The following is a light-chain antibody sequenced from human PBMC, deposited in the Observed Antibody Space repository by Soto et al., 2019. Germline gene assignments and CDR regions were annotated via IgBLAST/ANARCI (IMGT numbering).Light chain of an antibody. J-gene: IGLJ2*01. V-gene: IGLV1-51*01. CDR1: SSNIGNNY. CDR3: GTWDSGLSAVV. Sequence: QSVLTQPPSVSAAPGQTVTISCSGSSSNIGNNYVSWYQQLPGTAPKLLIYDNNKRPSGIPDRFSGSKSGTSATLGITGLRTGDEADYYCGTWDSGLSAVVFGGGTKLTVL. CDR2: DNN.